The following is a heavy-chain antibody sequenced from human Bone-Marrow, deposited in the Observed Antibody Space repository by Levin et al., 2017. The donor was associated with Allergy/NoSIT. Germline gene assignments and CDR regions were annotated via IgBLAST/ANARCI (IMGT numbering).Heavy chain of an antibody. Sequence: GESLKISCAASGFTFSSYAMHWVRQAPGKGLEWVAVISYDGSNKYYADSVKGRFTISRDNSKNTLYLQMNSLRAEDTAVYYCARDMSSGYSATAFDYWGQGTLVTVSS. D-gene: IGHD6-19*01. V-gene: IGHV3-30-3*01. CDR1: GFTFSSYA. J-gene: IGHJ4*02. CDR3: ARDMSSGYSATAFDY. CDR2: ISYDGSNK.